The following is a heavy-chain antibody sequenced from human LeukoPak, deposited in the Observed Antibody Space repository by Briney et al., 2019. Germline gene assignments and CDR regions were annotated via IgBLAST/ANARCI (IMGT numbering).Heavy chain of an antibody. D-gene: IGHD7-27*01. Sequence: PGGSLRLSCAASEFTFSSYAMSWVRQAPGKGLEWVSAISGSGDSTYSTDSVKGRFTISRDNSKNTLYLQMNSLRAEDTAVYYCAKKVPANWGSYFDYWGQGTLVTVSS. CDR1: EFTFSSYA. J-gene: IGHJ4*02. V-gene: IGHV3-23*01. CDR3: AKKVPANWGSYFDY. CDR2: ISGSGDST.